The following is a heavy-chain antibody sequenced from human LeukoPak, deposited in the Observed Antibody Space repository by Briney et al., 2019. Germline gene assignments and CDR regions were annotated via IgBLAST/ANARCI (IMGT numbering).Heavy chain of an antibody. CDR2: INHSGST. CDR3: ARVVDP. Sequence: PSETLSLTCAVSGGSFSGYYWSWIRQPPGKGREWVGEINHSGSTNYNPSLKSRVTISVDTSKNQFSLKLSSVTAADTAVYYCARVVDPWGQGTLVTVSS. V-gene: IGHV4-34*01. J-gene: IGHJ5*02. CDR1: GGSFSGYY.